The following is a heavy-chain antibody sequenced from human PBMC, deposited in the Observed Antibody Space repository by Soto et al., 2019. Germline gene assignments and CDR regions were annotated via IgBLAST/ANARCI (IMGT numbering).Heavy chain of an antibody. CDR3: ARAPYYDSSGYYSHAFDI. CDR2: INAGNGNT. V-gene: IGHV1-3*01. J-gene: IGHJ3*02. Sequence: GASVKVSCKASGYTFTSYAMHWVRQAPGQRLEWMGWINAGNGNTKYSQKFQGRVTITRDTSASTAYMELSSLRSEDTAVYYCARAPYYDSSGYYSHAFDIWGQGTTVTVSS. CDR1: GYTFTSYA. D-gene: IGHD3-22*01.